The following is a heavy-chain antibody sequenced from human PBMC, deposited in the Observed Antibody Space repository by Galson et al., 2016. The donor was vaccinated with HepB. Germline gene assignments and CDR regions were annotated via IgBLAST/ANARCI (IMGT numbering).Heavy chain of an antibody. D-gene: IGHD2/OR15-2a*01. CDR1: GFTFSGYG. J-gene: IGHJ4*02. V-gene: IGHV3-30*18. CDR2: DSMDGGRQ. CDR3: AKRHEYCPPVGCSVDY. Sequence: SLRLSCAASGFTFSGYGMHWVRQAPGKGLEWVAADSMDGGRQWYAESVEGRFTISRDNFNSMLYLQMSSLIPDDTAVYFCAKRHEYCPPVGCSVDYWGQGTLVSVSS.